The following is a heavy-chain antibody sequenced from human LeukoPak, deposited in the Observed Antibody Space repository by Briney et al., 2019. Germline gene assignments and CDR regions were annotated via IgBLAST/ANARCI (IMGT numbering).Heavy chain of an antibody. CDR1: GFTFSSYG. D-gene: IGHD1-26*01. V-gene: IGHV3-33*01. CDR2: IWYDGSNK. J-gene: IGHJ4*02. CDR3: ARDPGDGSYCFDY. Sequence: PGGSLRLSCAPSGFTFSSYGMHWVRQAPGKGLEWVAVIWYDGSNKYYADSVKGRFTISRDNSKNTLYLQMNSLRAEDTAVYYCARDPGDGSYCFDYWDQGTLVTVSS.